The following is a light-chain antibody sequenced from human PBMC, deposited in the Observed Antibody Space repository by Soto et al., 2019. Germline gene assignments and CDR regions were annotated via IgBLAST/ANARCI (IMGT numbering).Light chain of an antibody. CDR2: WAS. J-gene: IGKJ1*01. V-gene: IGKV4-1*01. CDR1: QSVLYSSNNKNY. CDR3: QQYYSTPRT. Sequence: DIVMTQSPDSLAESLGERATTNCKSSQSVLYSSNNKNYLAWYQQKPGQPPNLLIYWASTRESGVPDRFSGSGCGTDFTLTISSLQAEDVAVYYCQQYYSTPRTFGQGTKVEIK.